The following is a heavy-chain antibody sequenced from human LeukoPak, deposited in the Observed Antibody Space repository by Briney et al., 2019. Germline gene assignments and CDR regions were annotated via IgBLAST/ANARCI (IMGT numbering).Heavy chain of an antibody. CDR1: GYTFTSYG. D-gene: IGHD2-15*01. CDR2: INAYNGNT. J-gene: IGHJ4*02. CDR3: ARDRVLSYCSGGSCYFGY. Sequence: ASVKVSCKASGYTFTSYGISWVRQAPGQGVEWVGWINAYNGNTNYAQKLQGRVTMTTDTSTSTAYMELRSLRSDDTAVYYCARDRVLSYCSGGSCYFGYWGQGTLVTVSS. V-gene: IGHV1-18*01.